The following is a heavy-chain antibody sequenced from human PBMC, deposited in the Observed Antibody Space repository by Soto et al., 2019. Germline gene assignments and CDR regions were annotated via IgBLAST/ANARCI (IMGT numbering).Heavy chain of an antibody. D-gene: IGHD2-15*01. CDR3: AKVNHCSGGSCYSGLNWFDP. CDR2: ISGSGGST. V-gene: IGHV3-23*01. CDR1: GFTFSSYA. J-gene: IGHJ5*02. Sequence: GGSLRLSCAASGFTFSSYAMSWVRQAPGKGLEWVSAISGSGGSTYYADSVKGRFTISRDNSKNTLYLQMNSLRAEDTAVYYCAKVNHCSGGSCYSGLNWFDPWGQGTLVTVSS.